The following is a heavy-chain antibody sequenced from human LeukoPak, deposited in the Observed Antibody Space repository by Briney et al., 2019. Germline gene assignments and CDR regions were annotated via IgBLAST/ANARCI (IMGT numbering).Heavy chain of an antibody. D-gene: IGHD3-22*01. J-gene: IGHJ2*01. CDR3: ARDSDDSSGYYYWYFDL. CDR2: IIPIFGTA. Sequence: ASVKVSCKASGGTFSSYAITWVRQAPGQGLEWMGRIIPIFGTANYAQKFQGRVTITTDESTSTAYMELSSLRSEDTAVYYCARDSDDSSGYYYWYFDLWGRGTLVTVSS. CDR1: GGTFSSYA. V-gene: IGHV1-69*05.